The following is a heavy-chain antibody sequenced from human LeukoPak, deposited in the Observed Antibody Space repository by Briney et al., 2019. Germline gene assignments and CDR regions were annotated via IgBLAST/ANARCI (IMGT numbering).Heavy chain of an antibody. J-gene: IGHJ4*02. V-gene: IGHV3-7*01. CDR1: GFTFSSYA. CDR2: IKQDGSEK. CDR3: ARGFYGDYEVAFDY. Sequence: GGSLRLSCAASGFTFSSYAMSWVRQAPGKGLEWVANIKQDGSEKYYVDSVKGRFTISRDNAKNSLYLQMNSLRAEDTAVYYCARGFYGDYEVAFDYWGQGTLVTVSS. D-gene: IGHD4-17*01.